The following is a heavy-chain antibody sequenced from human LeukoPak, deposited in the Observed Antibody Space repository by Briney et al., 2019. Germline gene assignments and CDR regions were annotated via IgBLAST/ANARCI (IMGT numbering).Heavy chain of an antibody. J-gene: IGHJ6*02. CDR1: GGSISSYY. CDR3: ARGYDFWSGYYGPAYYYGMDV. D-gene: IGHD3-3*01. V-gene: IGHV4-59*01. CDR2: IYYSGST. Sequence: SETLSLTCTVSGGSISSYYWSWIRQPPGKGPEWIGYIYYSGSTNYNPSLKSRVTISVDTSKSQFSLKLSSVTAADTAVYYCARGYDFWSGYYGPAYYYGMDVWGQGTTVTVSS.